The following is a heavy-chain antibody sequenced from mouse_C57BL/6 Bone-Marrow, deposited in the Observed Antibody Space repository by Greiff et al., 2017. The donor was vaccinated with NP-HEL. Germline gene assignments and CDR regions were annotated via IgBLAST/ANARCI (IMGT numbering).Heavy chain of an antibody. J-gene: IGHJ1*03. D-gene: IGHD6-1*01. CDR1: GYTFTSYW. CDR2: IYPSDSET. V-gene: IGHV1-61*01. Sequence: VQLQQPGAELVRPGSSVKLSCKASGYTFTSYWMDWVKQRPGQGLEWIGNIYPSDSETHYNQKFKDKATLTVDKSSSTAYMQLSSLISEDSAVYYCARSLVWYFDVWGTGTTVTVSS. CDR3: ARSLVWYFDV.